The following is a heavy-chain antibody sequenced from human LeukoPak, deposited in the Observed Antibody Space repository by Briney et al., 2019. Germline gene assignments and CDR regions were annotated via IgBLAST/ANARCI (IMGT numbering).Heavy chain of an antibody. Sequence: SETLSLPCTVNGGSFSDYYWSWIRQPPGKGLEWIGYIYYSGSTNYNPSLKSRVTISVDTSKNQFSLKLSSVTAADTAVYYCARRGSGWYENWFDPWGQGTLVTVSS. V-gene: IGHV4-59*01. CDR2: IYYSGST. CDR3: ARRGSGWYENWFDP. D-gene: IGHD6-19*01. CDR1: GGSFSDYY. J-gene: IGHJ5*02.